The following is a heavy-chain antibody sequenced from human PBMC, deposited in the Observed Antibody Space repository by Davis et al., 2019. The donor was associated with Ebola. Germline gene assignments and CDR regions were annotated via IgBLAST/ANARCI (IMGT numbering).Heavy chain of an antibody. D-gene: IGHD2-21*02. CDR1: GFTINDYF. CDR3: VRDPALVVTGGGWFFGL. V-gene: IGHV3-11*06. Sequence: GGSLRLSCAVSGFTINDYFMTWIRQAPGKGLEWVAYISGRDDYSNYAESVRGRFTISRDNAENSLYLQMDSLRAEDTAVYYCVRDPALVVTGGGWFFGLWGRGTLVTVSS. J-gene: IGHJ2*01. CDR2: ISGRDDYS.